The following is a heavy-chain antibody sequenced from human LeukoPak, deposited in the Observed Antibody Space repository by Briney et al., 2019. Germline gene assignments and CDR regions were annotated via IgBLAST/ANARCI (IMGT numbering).Heavy chain of an antibody. CDR2: IFPDDSKT. CDR3: ASLGGDYFDY. CDR1: GYSFYGYW. D-gene: IGHD2-21*01. J-gene: IGHJ4*02. V-gene: IGHV5-51*01. Sequence: GESLKISCQGSGYSFYGYWIGWVRQMPGKGLEWMGIIFPDDSKTRYSPSFQGQVTMSADKSISTAYLQWSSLKASDTAMYYCASLGGDYFDYWGQGTLVTVSS.